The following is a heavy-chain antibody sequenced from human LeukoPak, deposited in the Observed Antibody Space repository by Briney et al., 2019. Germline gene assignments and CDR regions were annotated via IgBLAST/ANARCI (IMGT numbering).Heavy chain of an antibody. CDR3: ASDLSGARDS. CDR2: ISSSSTYI. J-gene: IGHJ4*02. V-gene: IGHV3-21*01. Sequence: PGGSLRLSCAASGFTFRSYSMNWVRQAPGKGLEWVSSISSSSTYIYYADSVKGRFTISRDNARNTLYLQMNSLRAEDTAIYYCASDLSGARDSWGQGTLVTVSS. D-gene: IGHD1-26*01. CDR1: GFTFRSYS.